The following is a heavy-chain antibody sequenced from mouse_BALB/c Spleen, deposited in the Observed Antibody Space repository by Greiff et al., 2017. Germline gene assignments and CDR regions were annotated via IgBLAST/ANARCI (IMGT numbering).Heavy chain of an antibody. Sequence: EVKLVESGGDLVKPGGSLKLSCAASGFTFSSYGMSWVRQTPDKRLEWVATISSGGSYTYYPDSVKGRFTISRDNAKNTLYLQMSSLKSEDTAMYYCARLTTVVATGSMDYWGQGTSVNGSS. CDR3: ARLTTVVATGSMDY. V-gene: IGHV5-6*01. CDR1: GFTFSSYG. CDR2: ISSGGSYT. D-gene: IGHD1-1*01. J-gene: IGHJ4*01.